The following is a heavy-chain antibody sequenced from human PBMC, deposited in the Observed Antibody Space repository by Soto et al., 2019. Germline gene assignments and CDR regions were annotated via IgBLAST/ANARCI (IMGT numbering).Heavy chain of an antibody. CDR1: GGTFSSYA. CDR3: ASSRSGGDPVDY. Sequence: ASVKVSCKASGGTFSSYAISWVRQAPGQGLEWMGGIIPIFGTANYAQKFQGRVTITADESTSTAYKELSSLRSEDTAVYYCASSRSGGDPVDYWGQGTLVTVSS. V-gene: IGHV1-69*13. CDR2: IIPIFGTA. D-gene: IGHD2-21*02. J-gene: IGHJ4*02.